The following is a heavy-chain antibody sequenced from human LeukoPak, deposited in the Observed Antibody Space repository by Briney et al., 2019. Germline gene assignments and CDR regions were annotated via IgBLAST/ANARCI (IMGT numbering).Heavy chain of an antibody. J-gene: IGHJ5*02. CDR2: INHSGST. CDR3: ARMESVVPAAGSWFDP. Sequence: SETLSLTCAVYGGSFSGYYWSWIRQPPGKGLEWIGEINHSGSTNYNPSLKSRVTISVGTSKNQFSLKLSSVTAADTAVYYCARMESVVPAAGSWFDPWGQGTLVTVSS. V-gene: IGHV4-34*01. CDR1: GGSFSGYY. D-gene: IGHD2-2*01.